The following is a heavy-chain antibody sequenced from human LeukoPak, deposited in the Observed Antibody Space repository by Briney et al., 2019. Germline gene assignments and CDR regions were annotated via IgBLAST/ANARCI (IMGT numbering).Heavy chain of an antibody. Sequence: SVKVSCKASGGTFSSYAITWVRQAPGQGLEWMGRIIPILGIATYAQNFQGRVTITADESTSTAYMELSSLRSEDTAVYYCAGRSTALDYWGQGTLVTVSS. J-gene: IGHJ4*02. CDR3: AGRSTALDY. D-gene: IGHD5/OR15-5a*01. V-gene: IGHV1-69*04. CDR1: GGTFSSYA. CDR2: IIPILGIA.